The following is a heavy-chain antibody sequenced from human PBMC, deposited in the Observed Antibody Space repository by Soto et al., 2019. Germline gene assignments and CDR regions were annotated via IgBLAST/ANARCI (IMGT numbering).Heavy chain of an antibody. CDR2: ISYDGSNK. Sequence: GGSLRLSCAASGFTFSSYAMHWVRQAPGKGLEWVAVISYDGSNKYYADSMKGRFTISRDNSKNTLYLQMNSLRAEDTAVYYCARAHTVTTRYYYYYGMDVWGQGTTVTVSS. CDR3: ARAHTVTTRYYYYYGMDV. J-gene: IGHJ6*02. D-gene: IGHD4-4*01. V-gene: IGHV3-30*01. CDR1: GFTFSSYA.